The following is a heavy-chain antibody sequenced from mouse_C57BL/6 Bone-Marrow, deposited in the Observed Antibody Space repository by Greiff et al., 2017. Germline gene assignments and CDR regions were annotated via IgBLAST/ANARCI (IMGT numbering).Heavy chain of an antibody. CDR3: ASSHFDY. J-gene: IGHJ2*01. V-gene: IGHV3-6*01. CDR1: GYSITSGYY. Sequence: DVQLQESGPGLVKPSQSLSLTCSVTGYSITSGYYWNWIRQFPGNKLEWMGYISYDGSNNYNPSLKNRISITRDTSKNQFFLKLNSVTTEDTATYYCASSHFDYWGQGTTLTVAS. CDR2: ISYDGSN.